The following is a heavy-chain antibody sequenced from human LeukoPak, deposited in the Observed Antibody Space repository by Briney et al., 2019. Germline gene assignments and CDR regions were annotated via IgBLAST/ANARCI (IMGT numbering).Heavy chain of an antibody. CDR3: ARDSIVVEYYFDY. CDR2: IKQDGSEK. Sequence: GGSLRLSCAASGFTFSSYWMSWVRQAPGKGLEWVANIKQDGSEKYYVDSVKGRFTISRDNAKNSLYLQMNSLRAEDTAVYHCARDSIVVEYYFDYWSQGTLVTVSS. J-gene: IGHJ4*02. D-gene: IGHD1-26*01. V-gene: IGHV3-7*04. CDR1: GFTFSSYW.